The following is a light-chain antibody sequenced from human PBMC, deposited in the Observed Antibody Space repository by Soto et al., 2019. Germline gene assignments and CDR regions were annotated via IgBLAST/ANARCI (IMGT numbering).Light chain of an antibody. Sequence: EIVLTQSPGTLSLSPGERATLSCWASQTISSSYLAWYQQKPGQAPRLLIYGASSRATGIPDRSSGSGSGTDFTLTISRLEPEAFAVYYCQHYVTTLITTGQRTRLDI. J-gene: IGKJ5*01. V-gene: IGKV3-20*01. CDR2: GAS. CDR3: QHYVTTLIT. CDR1: QTISSSY.